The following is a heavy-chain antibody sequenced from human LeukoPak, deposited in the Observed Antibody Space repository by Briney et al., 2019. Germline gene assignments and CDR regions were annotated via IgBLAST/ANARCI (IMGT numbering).Heavy chain of an antibody. CDR2: IIPILGIA. Sequence: SVKVSCKASGGTFSSYAISWVRQAPGQGLEWMGGIIPILGIANYAQKFQGRVTITADKSTSTAYMELSSLRSEDTAVYYCARFIAAAGTISDDYWGQGTLVTVSS. CDR3: ARFIAAAGTISDDY. CDR1: GGTFSSYA. D-gene: IGHD6-13*01. V-gene: IGHV1-69*10. J-gene: IGHJ4*02.